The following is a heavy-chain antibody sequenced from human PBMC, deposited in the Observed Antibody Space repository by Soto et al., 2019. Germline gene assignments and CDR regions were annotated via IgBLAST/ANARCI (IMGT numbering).Heavy chain of an antibody. J-gene: IGHJ5*02. D-gene: IGHD3-10*01. V-gene: IGHV4-59*01. CDR2: AYYSGST. CDR1: GGSISHYY. CDR3: ARDRSTYGGGGTGEVKENWFDP. Sequence: NPSETLSLTCSVSGGSISHYYWSWIRQSPGKGLEWIGYAYYSGSTDYNPSLKSRVTMAVDTSKNQVSLKLNSVTTADTAVYYCARDRSTYGGGGTGEVKENWFDPWGPGTLVT.